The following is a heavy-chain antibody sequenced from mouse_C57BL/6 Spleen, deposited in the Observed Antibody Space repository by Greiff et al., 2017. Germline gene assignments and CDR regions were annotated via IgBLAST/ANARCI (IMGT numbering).Heavy chain of an antibody. V-gene: IGHV14-4*01. CDR1: GFNIKDDY. CDR3: TQGVGRY. D-gene: IGHD4-1*01. J-gene: IGHJ2*01. Sequence: EVKLMASGAELVRPGASVQLSCTASGFNIKDDYMHWVKQRPEQGLEWIGWIDHENGDTEYASKFQGKATITADTSSNTAYLQLSSLTAEDTAVYYCTQGVGRYWGQGTTLTVSS. CDR2: IDHENGDT.